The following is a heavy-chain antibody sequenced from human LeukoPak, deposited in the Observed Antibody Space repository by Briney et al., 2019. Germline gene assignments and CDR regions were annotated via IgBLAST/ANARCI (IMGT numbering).Heavy chain of an antibody. Sequence: GGSLRLSCAASGFTFSSYEMDWVRQAPGKGLEWVAVISYDGSNKYYADSVKGRFTISRDNSKNTLYLQMNSLRAEDTAVYYCARDARYGDPFLDYWGQGTMVTVSS. CDR2: ISYDGSNK. CDR3: ARDARYGDPFLDY. V-gene: IGHV3-30*04. CDR1: GFTFSSYE. J-gene: IGHJ4*02. D-gene: IGHD4-17*01.